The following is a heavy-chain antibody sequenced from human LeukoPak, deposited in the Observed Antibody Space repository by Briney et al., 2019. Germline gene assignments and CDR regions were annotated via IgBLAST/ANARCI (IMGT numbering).Heavy chain of an antibody. V-gene: IGHV1-2*02. Sequence: ASVKVSCKASGYTFIAYYMHWVRQAPGQGLEWMGWINPNSGGTNYAQKLQGRVTMTTDTSTSTAYMELRSLRSDDTAVYYCARGATYYYDSSGYYYPRGYFDYWGQGTLVTVSS. J-gene: IGHJ4*02. CDR2: INPNSGGT. CDR3: ARGATYYYDSSGYYYPRGYFDY. CDR1: GYTFIAYY. D-gene: IGHD3-22*01.